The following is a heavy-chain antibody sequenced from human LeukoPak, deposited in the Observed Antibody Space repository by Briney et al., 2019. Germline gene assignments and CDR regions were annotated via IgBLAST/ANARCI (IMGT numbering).Heavy chain of an antibody. J-gene: IGHJ3*02. CDR3: ARDPRSPAQKSGTSDI. D-gene: IGHD1-26*01. CDR2: IRSTGSIT. V-gene: IGHV3-48*03. Sequence: GGSLRLSCEGSGFTFSNYEMNWVRQAPGKGLEWLSFIRSTGSITRYAESVKGRFTVSRDNAKNSLYLQMNSLRAEDTAVYYCARDPRSPAQKSGTSDIWGQGTMVTVSS. CDR1: GFTFSNYE.